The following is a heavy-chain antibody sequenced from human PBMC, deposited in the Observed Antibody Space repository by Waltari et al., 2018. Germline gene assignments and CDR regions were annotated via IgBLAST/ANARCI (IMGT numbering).Heavy chain of an antibody. CDR1: GYTFTSYG. CDR2: ISAYNGNT. J-gene: IGHJ4*02. V-gene: IGHV1-18*01. D-gene: IGHD6-13*01. CDR3: ARDAKRGSWYKMGLGY. Sequence: QVQLVQSGAEVKKPGASVKVSCKASGYTFTSYGISWVRQDPGQGLEWMGWISAYNGNTNYAQKLQGRVTMTTDTSTSTAYMELGSLRSDDTAVYYCARDAKRGSWYKMGLGYWCQGTLVTVSS.